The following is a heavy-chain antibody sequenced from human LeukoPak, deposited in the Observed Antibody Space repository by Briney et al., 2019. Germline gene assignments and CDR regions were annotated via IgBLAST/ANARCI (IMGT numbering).Heavy chain of an antibody. J-gene: IGHJ3*02. CDR3: ARVDDFWSGYNDAFDI. CDR1: GVSISSGGYS. CDR2: IYHSGST. V-gene: IGHV4-30-2*01. Sequence: SQTLSLTCAVSGVSISSGGYSWSWIRQPPGKGLEWIGYIYHSGSTYYNPSLKSRVTISVDTSKNQFSLKLSSVTAADTAVYYCARVDDFWSGYNDAFDIWGQGTMVTVSS. D-gene: IGHD3-3*01.